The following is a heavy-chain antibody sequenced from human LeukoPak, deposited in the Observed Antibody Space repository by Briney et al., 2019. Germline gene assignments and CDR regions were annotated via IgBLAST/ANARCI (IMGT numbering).Heavy chain of an antibody. CDR2: INPNSGGT. CDR3: ARIRGTSWSDAFDI. D-gene: IGHD2-2*01. CDR1: GYTFTSYD. Sequence: ASVKVSCKASGYTFTSYDINWVRQATGQGLEWMGWINPNSGGTNYAQKFQGRVTMTRDTSISTAYMELSRLRSDDTAVYYCARIRGTSWSDAFDIWGQGTMVTVSS. V-gene: IGHV1-2*02. J-gene: IGHJ3*02.